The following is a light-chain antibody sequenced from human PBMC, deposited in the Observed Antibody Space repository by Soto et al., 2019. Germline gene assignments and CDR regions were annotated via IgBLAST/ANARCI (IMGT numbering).Light chain of an antibody. V-gene: IGLV2-14*01. CDR1: SSNVGGYNY. J-gene: IGLJ2*01. CDR3: SSYTSSSSVV. Sequence: QSVLTQPASVSGTPGQSITISCTVASSNVGGYNYVSWYQQHPGKAPKPMIYDVSHRPSGVSIRFSGSKSGNTASLTISRLQAEDEADYYCSSYTSSSSVVCGGGTHLTVL. CDR2: DVS.